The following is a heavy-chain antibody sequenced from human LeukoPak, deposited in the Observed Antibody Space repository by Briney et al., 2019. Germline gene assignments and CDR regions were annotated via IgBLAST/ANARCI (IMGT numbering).Heavy chain of an antibody. D-gene: IGHD1-26*01. CDR2: IRYDGNNK. CDR3: AKCREGATEYFDY. CDR1: GFTFSSYG. V-gene: IGHV3-30*02. J-gene: IGHJ4*02. Sequence: GGSLRLSCAASGFTFSSYGMHWVRQAPGKGLEWVAFIRYDGNNKYYADSVKGRFTISRDNSKNTLYLQMNSLRAEDTAVYYCAKCREGATEYFDYWGQGTLVTVSS.